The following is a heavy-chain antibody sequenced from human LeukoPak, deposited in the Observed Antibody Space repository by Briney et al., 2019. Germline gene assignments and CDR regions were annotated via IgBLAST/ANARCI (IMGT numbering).Heavy chain of an antibody. CDR3: AGGDSSGPPFDY. V-gene: IGHV3-21*01. Sequence: GGPLRLSCAASGFTFSSYSMNWVRQAPGKGLEWVSSISSSSSYIYYADSVKGRFTISRDNAKNSLYLQMNSLRAEDTAVYYCAGGDSSGPPFDYWGQGTLVTVSS. J-gene: IGHJ4*02. CDR1: GFTFSSYS. CDR2: ISSSSSYI. D-gene: IGHD3-22*01.